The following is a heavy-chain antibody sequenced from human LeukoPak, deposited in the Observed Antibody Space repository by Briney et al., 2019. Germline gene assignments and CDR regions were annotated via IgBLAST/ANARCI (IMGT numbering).Heavy chain of an antibody. CDR2: ITNKAFGGTA. V-gene: IGHV3-49*03. D-gene: IGHD4-17*01. J-gene: IGHJ4*02. CDR1: GFNFGDYA. Sequence: GGSLRLSCTTSGFNFGDYAMSWFRQAPEKRLEGVGFITNKAFGGTAEYAASVKGRFTISRDDSRSTAYLQMDNLRTEDTGVYYCTRDEYGVGSNFFDYWGQGTLVTVST. CDR3: TRDEYGVGSNFFDY.